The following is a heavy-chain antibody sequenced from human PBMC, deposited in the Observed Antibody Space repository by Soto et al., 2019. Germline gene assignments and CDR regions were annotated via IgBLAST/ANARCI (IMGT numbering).Heavy chain of an antibody. J-gene: IGHJ5*02. Sequence: SVKVSCKASGYTFTSYGISWVRQAPGQGLEWMGWISAYNGNTNYAQKLQGRVTMTTDTSTSTAYMELRSLRSDDTAVYYCARDVTYYDFWSGYDSWGQGTLVTVSS. CDR2: ISAYNGNT. D-gene: IGHD3-3*01. V-gene: IGHV1-18*01. CDR3: ARDVTYYDFWSGYDS. CDR1: GYTFTSYG.